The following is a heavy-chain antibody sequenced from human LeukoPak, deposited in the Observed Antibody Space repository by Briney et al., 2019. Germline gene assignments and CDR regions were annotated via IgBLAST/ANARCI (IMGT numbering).Heavy chain of an antibody. J-gene: IGHJ6*03. CDR3: ARSFRHYYYYMDV. CDR2: IYTSGST. CDR1: GGSISSYY. V-gene: IGHV4-4*07. Sequence: PSETLSLTCTVSGGSISSYYWSWIRQPAGKGLEWIGRIYTSGSTNYNPSLQSRVTISVDTSNNQFSLKLSSVTAADTAVYYCARSFRHYYYYMDVWGQGTTVTVSS.